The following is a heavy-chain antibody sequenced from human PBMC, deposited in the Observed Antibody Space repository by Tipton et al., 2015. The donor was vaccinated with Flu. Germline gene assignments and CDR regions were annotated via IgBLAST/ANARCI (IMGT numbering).Heavy chain of an antibody. Sequence: SLRLSCAASGFTFDDYAMHWVRQAPGKGLEWVSGISWNSGSIGYADSVKGRFTISRDNAKNSLYLQMNSLRAEDTALYYCSGYPDYWGQGTLVTVSS. CDR2: ISWNSGSI. V-gene: IGHV3-9*01. D-gene: IGHD3-22*01. CDR1: GFTFDDYA. J-gene: IGHJ4*02. CDR3: SGYPDY.